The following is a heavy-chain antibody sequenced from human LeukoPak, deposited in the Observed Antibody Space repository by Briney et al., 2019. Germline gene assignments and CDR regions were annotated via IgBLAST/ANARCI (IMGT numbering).Heavy chain of an antibody. J-gene: IGHJ4*02. CDR3: TRETSSRYFDY. V-gene: IGHV1-8*01. Sequence: ASVKVSCKASGYTLTSYDINWVRQATGQGLEWMGWMNPNSGRTGYAQNFQGRITITRNTPISTAYMELSSLRSEDTAVYYCTRETSSRYFDYWGQGTLVTVSS. CDR2: MNPNSGRT. CDR1: GYTLTSYD.